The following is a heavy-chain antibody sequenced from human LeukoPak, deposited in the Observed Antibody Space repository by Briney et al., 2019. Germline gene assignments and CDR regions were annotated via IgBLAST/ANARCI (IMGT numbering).Heavy chain of an antibody. J-gene: IGHJ4*02. CDR2: ISSSSSSI. Sequence: PGGSLRLSCAASGFTFSSYSMNWVRQAPGKGLEWVSYISSSSSSIHYADSVKGRFTISRDNAKNSLYLQMSSLRDEDTAMYYCARDYYYGFYYWGQGTLVTVPS. CDR1: GFTFSSYS. CDR3: ARDYYYGFYY. D-gene: IGHD3-10*01. V-gene: IGHV3-48*02.